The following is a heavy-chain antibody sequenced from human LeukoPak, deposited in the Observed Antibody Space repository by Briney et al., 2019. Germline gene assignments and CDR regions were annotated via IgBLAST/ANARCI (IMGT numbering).Heavy chain of an antibody. CDR1: GFTFSSYS. V-gene: IGHV3-21*01. Sequence: GGALRLSCAVSGFTFSSYSMNWVRQAPGKGLEWVSSISSSSSYIYYADSLKGRFSISRDNAKNSLYLQMDSLRAEDTAMYYCARIPGDAGYSSGWYQRDYYFDYWGQGTPVTVSS. D-gene: IGHD6-19*01. J-gene: IGHJ4*02. CDR2: ISSSSSYI. CDR3: ARIPGDAGYSSGWYQRDYYFDY.